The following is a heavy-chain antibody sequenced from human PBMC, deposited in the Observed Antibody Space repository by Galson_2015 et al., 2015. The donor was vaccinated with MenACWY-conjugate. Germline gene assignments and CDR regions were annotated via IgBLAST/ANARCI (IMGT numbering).Heavy chain of an antibody. CDR2: ISYSGST. J-gene: IGHJ4*02. CDR3: ARGFSSGAPALY. D-gene: IGHD3-22*01. V-gene: IGHV4-59*01. Sequence: LTCTVSGGSISSNYWSGIRQPPGKGLEWIGYISYSGSTNYNPSLKSRVTISVDTSKNEFSVKLSSVTTADTAVYYCARGFSSGAPALYWGKGTLVTVSS. CDR1: GGSISSNY.